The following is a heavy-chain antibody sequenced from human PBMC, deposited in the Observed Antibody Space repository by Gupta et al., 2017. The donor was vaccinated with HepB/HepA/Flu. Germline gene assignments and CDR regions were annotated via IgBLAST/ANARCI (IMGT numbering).Heavy chain of an antibody. D-gene: IGHD6-19*01. CDR1: GFTISSYA. CDR2: IWYDGSNQ. J-gene: IGHJ4*02. Sequence: QVQLVESRGGVVQPGRSLRLSCAASGFTISSYAMHWVRQAPGKGLEWVAIIWYDGSNQYYADSVKGRFTISRDNSKNTLYLQMNSLRAEDTAVYYCARGGYTSGRNDVIFDYWGQGTLVTVSS. V-gene: IGHV3-33*01. CDR3: ARGGYTSGRNDVIFDY.